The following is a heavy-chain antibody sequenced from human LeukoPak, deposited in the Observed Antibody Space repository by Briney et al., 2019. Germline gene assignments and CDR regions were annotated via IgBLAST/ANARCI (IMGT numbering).Heavy chain of an antibody. D-gene: IGHD3-22*01. CDR2: ITNAGST. V-gene: IGHV3-23*01. Sequence: GGSLRLSCAASGFTVNRYAMSWVRQAPGKGLAWVSLITNAGSTDYAESADSVRGRFIISRDDSKNTLYLEMNSLRAEDTAIYYCAKVQNDYDSSSGFYYYFDYWGQGTLVTVSS. CDR3: AKVQNDYDSSSGFYYYFDY. CDR1: GFTVNRYA. J-gene: IGHJ4*02.